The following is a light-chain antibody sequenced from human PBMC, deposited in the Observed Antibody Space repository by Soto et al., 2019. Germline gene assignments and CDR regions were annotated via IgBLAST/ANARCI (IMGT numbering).Light chain of an antibody. CDR3: QQYGSPPQT. CDR1: QSVSSNY. CDR2: GAS. V-gene: IGKV3-20*01. Sequence: ETVLTQSPGTLSLSPGERATLSCRASQSVSSNYLAWYQQKPGQAPRLLIYGASSRATGIPDRFSGSGSGTDFPFTISRLEPEDFAVYYCQQYGSPPQTFGQGTKVDIK. J-gene: IGKJ1*01.